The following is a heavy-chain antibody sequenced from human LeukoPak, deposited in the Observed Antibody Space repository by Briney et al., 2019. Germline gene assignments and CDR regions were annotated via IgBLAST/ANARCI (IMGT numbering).Heavy chain of an antibody. D-gene: IGHD1-26*01. CDR3: ARHPRSGSYYGVFDY. V-gene: IGHV4-39*01. CDR1: GGSISSSSYY. Sequence: SETPSVTCTVAGGSISSSSYYWGWIRQPPGKWLARIGSIYYSGSTYYNPSLKSRVTISVDTSKNQFSLKLSSVTAADTAVYYCARHPRSGSYYGVFDYWGQGTLVTVSS. J-gene: IGHJ4*02. CDR2: IYYSGST.